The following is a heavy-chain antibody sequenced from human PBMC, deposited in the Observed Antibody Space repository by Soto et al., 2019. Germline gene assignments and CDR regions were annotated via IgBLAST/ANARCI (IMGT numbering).Heavy chain of an antibody. V-gene: IGHV3-23*01. D-gene: IGHD3-22*01. CDR2: ISGSGDRT. CDR3: VKDDGGYPSTAPH. CDR1: GITISNYP. J-gene: IGHJ1*01. Sequence: EVQLLESGGGLVQPGGSLRLSCAASGITISNYPMSWVRQAPGKGLDWVSGISGSGDRTYYADSAKGRFTISKDISKNSLSLQLDNLGVEDTAVYFCVKDDGGYPSTAPHWGQGNLVTVSS.